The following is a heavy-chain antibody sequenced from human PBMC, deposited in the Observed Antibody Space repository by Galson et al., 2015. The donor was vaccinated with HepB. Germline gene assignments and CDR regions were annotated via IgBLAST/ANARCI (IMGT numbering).Heavy chain of an antibody. CDR1: GGSFSGYY. V-gene: IGHV4-34*01. J-gene: IGHJ6*02. Sequence: ETLSLTCAVYGGSFSGYYWSWIRQPPGKGLEWIGEINHSGSTNYNPSLKSRVTISVDTSKNQFSLKLSSVTAADTAVYYCAREGQSGYYYGMDVWGQGTTVTVSS. CDR2: INHSGST. CDR3: AREGQSGYYYGMDV.